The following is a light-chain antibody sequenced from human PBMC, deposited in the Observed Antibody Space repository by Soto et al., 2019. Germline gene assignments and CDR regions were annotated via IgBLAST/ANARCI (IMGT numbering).Light chain of an antibody. V-gene: IGKV3-15*01. CDR1: QNVNSD. CDR2: GAS. J-gene: IGKJ2*01. Sequence: EIVMTQSQVILSVSPGERATLSCRASQNVNSDLAWYQQKPGQAPRILIYGASTRATDIPARISGSGSGTDFTLTINGLQSEDFAVYYCQQYNKWPPLYTFGQGTKLEIK. CDR3: QQYNKWPPLYT.